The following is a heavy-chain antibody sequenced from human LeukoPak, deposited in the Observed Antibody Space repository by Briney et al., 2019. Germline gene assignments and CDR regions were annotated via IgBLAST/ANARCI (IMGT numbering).Heavy chain of an antibody. CDR3: ARDELAVAGTHIFDY. CDR1: GGSFSGYY. J-gene: IGHJ4*02. V-gene: IGHV4-34*01. CDR2: INHSGST. D-gene: IGHD6-19*01. Sequence: PSETLSLTCAVYGGSFSGYYWSWIRQPPGKGLEWIGEINHSGSTNYNPSLKSRVTMSVDTSKNQFSLKLSSVTAADTAVYYCARDELAVAGTHIFDYWGQGTLVTVSS.